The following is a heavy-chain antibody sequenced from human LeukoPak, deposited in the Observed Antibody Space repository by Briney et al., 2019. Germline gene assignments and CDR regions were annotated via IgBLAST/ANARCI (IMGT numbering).Heavy chain of an antibody. CDR2: IRSKAYGGTT. V-gene: IGHV3-49*03. CDR3: TRFITYCSSTSCYATLFDY. CDR1: GFTFGDYA. J-gene: IGHJ4*02. Sequence: GGSLRLSCTASGFTFGDYAMSWFRQAPGKGLEWVGFIRSKAYGGTTEYAASVKGRFTISRDDSKSIAYLQMNSLKTEDTAVYYCTRFITYCSSTSCYATLFDYWGQGTLVTASS. D-gene: IGHD2-2*01.